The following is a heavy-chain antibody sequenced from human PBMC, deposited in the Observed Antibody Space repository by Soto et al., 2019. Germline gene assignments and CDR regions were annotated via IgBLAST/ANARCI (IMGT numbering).Heavy chain of an antibody. J-gene: IGHJ4*02. CDR1: GGTFSSYT. D-gene: IGHD5-12*01. V-gene: IGHV1-69*02. Sequence: ASVKVSCKASGGTFSSYTISWVRQAPGQGLEWMGRIIPILGIANYAQKFQGRVTITADKSTSTAYMELSSLRSEDTAVYYCARGTNIVATIWFDYWGQGTLVTVSS. CDR3: ARGTNIVATIWFDY. CDR2: IIPILGIA.